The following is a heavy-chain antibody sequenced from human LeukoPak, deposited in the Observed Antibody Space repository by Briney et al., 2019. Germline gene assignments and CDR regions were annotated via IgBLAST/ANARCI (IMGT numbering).Heavy chain of an antibody. J-gene: IGHJ1*01. D-gene: IGHD3-3*01. V-gene: IGHV3-23*01. Sequence: GGSLRLSCAASGFTFSSYAMSWVRQAPGKGLEWVSAISGSGGSTYYADSVKGRFTISRDNSKNTLYLQMNSLRAEDTAVYYCAKDAKPRSTIFGVVNGYFQHWGQGTLVTVSS. CDR1: GFTFSSYA. CDR3: AKDAKPRSTIFGVVNGYFQH. CDR2: ISGSGGST.